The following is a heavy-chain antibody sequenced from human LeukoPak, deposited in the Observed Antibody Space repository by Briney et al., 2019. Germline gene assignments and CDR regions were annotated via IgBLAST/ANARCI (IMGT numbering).Heavy chain of an antibody. D-gene: IGHD1-1*01. CDR1: GFTFSTYS. CDR3: ARSGNYDC. J-gene: IGHJ4*02. V-gene: IGHV3-48*02. Sequence: PGGSLRLSCAASGFTFSTYSMSWVRQAPGKGLEWVSYLSSTSSTIYYADSVKSRFTISRDNAKNSLYLQMNSLRDEDTAVYYCARSGNYDCWGQGTLVTVSS. CDR2: LSSTSSTI.